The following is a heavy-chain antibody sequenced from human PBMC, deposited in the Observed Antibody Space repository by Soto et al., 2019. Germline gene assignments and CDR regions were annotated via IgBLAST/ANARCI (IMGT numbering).Heavy chain of an antibody. J-gene: IGHJ4*02. Sequence: QVQLVESGGGVVQPGRSLRLSCAASGFTFSSYGMHWVRQAPGKGLEWVAVISYDGSNKYYADSVKGRFTISRDNSKNTLYLQMNSLRAEDTAVYYCAKERGYAAYYFDYWGQGTLVTVSS. V-gene: IGHV3-30*18. CDR1: GFTFSSYG. D-gene: IGHD5-12*01. CDR2: ISYDGSNK. CDR3: AKERGYAAYYFDY.